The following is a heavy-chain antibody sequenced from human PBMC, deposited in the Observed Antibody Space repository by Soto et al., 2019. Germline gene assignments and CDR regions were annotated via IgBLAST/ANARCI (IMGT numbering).Heavy chain of an antibody. V-gene: IGHV3-23*01. Sequence: EVQLLESGGGLVQPGGSLRLSCAASGFTFSSYAMSWVRQAPGKGLEWVSAISGSGGSTYYADSVKGRFTISRDNSKNTLYLQMYSLRAEVTAVYYCAKDLYFSCGSCSPPFDYWGQGTLVTVSS. CDR3: AKDLYFSCGSCSPPFDY. D-gene: IGHD2-15*01. CDR1: GFTFSSYA. CDR2: ISGSGGST. J-gene: IGHJ4*02.